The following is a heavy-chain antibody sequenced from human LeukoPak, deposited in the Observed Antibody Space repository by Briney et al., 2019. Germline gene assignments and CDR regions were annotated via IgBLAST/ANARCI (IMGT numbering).Heavy chain of an antibody. J-gene: IGHJ4*02. CDR1: GFIFTTYG. Sequence: PGGSLRLSCAASGFIFTTYGMHWVRQSPGKGLEWVALITYDGYYKYYSDSVKGRFTISSDTSKNTLYLQMNSLRAEDTAVYYCARDLSPVVRASPMFYWGQGNLVTVSS. D-gene: IGHD3-10*01. CDR3: ARDLSPVVRASPMFY. V-gene: IGHV3-30*03. CDR2: ITYDGYYK.